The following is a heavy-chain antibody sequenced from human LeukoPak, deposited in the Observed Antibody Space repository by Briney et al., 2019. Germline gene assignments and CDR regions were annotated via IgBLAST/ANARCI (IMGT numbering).Heavy chain of an antibody. V-gene: IGHV3-30-3*01. Sequence: PGGSLRLSCAASGFTFSSYAMHWVRQAPGKGLEWVAVISYDGSNKYYADSVKGRFTISRDNSKNTLYLQMNSLRAEDMAVYYCARSLDETGYYYYGMDVWGQGTTVTVSS. CDR3: ARSLDETGYYYYGMDV. CDR1: GFTFSSYA. CDR2: ISYDGSNK. J-gene: IGHJ6*02. D-gene: IGHD3-9*01.